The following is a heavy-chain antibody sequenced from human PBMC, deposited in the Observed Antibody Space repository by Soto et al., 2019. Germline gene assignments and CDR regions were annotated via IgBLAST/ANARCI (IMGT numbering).Heavy chain of an antibody. CDR1: GGTLSSYA. CDR3: ARENYGSGRTTPLGWFDP. D-gene: IGHD3-10*01. V-gene: IGHV1-69*06. CDR2: IIPIFGTA. Sequence: SVKVSCKASGGTLSSYAISWVRQAPGQGLEWMGGIIPIFGTANYAQKFQGRVTITADKSTSTAYMELSSLRSEDTAVYYCARENYGSGRTTPLGWFDPWGQGTLVTVSS. J-gene: IGHJ5*02.